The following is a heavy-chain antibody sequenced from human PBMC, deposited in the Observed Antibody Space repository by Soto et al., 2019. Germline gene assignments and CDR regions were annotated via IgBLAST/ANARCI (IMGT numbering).Heavy chain of an antibody. CDR3: ARHGGSGVDY. V-gene: IGHV4-39*01. CDR2: IYYSGST. J-gene: IGHJ4*02. D-gene: IGHD6-19*01. Sequence: QLQLQESGPGLVKPSETLSLTCTVSGGSISRSDYYWGWIRQPPGKGLEWIGSIYYSGSTYYNPSLKRRFTVSVATSQNQFSLKLSSVTAADTALYFCARHGGSGVDYWGQGTLVTVSS. CDR1: GGSISRSDYY.